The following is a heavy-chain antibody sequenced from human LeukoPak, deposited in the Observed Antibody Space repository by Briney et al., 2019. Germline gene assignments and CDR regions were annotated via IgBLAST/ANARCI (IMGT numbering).Heavy chain of an antibody. Sequence: GGSLRLSCAASGFTFSTYNMNWVRQAPGQGLEWVSSISSTGNYKYYADSVKGRFTISRDNAKNSLYLQINSLRAEDTAVYYCARPWVGELSSPSHLWGQGTLVTVSS. CDR3: ARPWVGELSSPSHL. J-gene: IGHJ5*02. CDR1: GFTFSTYN. D-gene: IGHD3-16*02. V-gene: IGHV3-21*01. CDR2: ISSTGNYK.